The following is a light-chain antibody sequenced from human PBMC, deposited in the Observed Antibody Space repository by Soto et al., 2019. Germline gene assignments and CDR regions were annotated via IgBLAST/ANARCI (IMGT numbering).Light chain of an antibody. CDR3: QQYNNWLTWT. CDR2: GAS. Sequence: EIVMTQSPATLSVSPGERATLSCRASQNVRSNLAWYQQKPGQAPRLLIYGASTRATGIPARFSGRGSGTEFILTISSLQSEDFAVYYCQQYNNWLTWTFGQGTKVDI. CDR1: QNVRSN. V-gene: IGKV3-15*01. J-gene: IGKJ1*01.